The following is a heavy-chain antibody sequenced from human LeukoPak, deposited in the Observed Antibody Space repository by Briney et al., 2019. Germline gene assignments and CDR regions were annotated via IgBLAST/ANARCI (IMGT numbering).Heavy chain of an antibody. Sequence: SGTLSLTCAVSGGSISNNNWWSWVRQPPGKGLEWIGEIFHSGGTNYSPSLRSRVTISVDKSKNQFSLKLNSVTAADTAVYYCARGGGTPTTVVTPLDYWGQGTLATVSS. V-gene: IGHV4-4*02. J-gene: IGHJ4*02. CDR3: ARGGGTPTTVVTPLDY. CDR2: IFHSGGT. D-gene: IGHD4-23*01. CDR1: GGSISNNNW.